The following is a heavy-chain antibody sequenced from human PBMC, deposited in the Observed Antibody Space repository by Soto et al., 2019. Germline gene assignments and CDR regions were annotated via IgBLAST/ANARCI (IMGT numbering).Heavy chain of an antibody. CDR2: IYSGGST. V-gene: IGHV3-66*01. Sequence: GGSLRLSCTASGFTCSSYSMNWVRQAPGKGLEWVSVIYSGGSTYYADSVKGRFTISRDNSKNTLYLQMNSLRAEDTAVYYCARDRIPTGMDVWGQGTTVTLSS. J-gene: IGHJ6*02. CDR1: GFTCSSYS. CDR3: ARDRIPTGMDV.